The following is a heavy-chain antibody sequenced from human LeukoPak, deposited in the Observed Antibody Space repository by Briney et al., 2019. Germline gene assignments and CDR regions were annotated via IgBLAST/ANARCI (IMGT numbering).Heavy chain of an antibody. Sequence: GGSLRLSCAASGFTFSSYAMSWVRQAPGKGLEWVSAISGSGGSTYYADSVKGRFTISRDNSKNTLYLQMNSLRAEDTAVYYCAKDRQSYYYDSSTFDYWGQGTLVTVSS. CDR2: ISGSGGST. D-gene: IGHD3-22*01. J-gene: IGHJ4*02. V-gene: IGHV3-23*01. CDR1: GFTFSSYA. CDR3: AKDRQSYYYDSSTFDY.